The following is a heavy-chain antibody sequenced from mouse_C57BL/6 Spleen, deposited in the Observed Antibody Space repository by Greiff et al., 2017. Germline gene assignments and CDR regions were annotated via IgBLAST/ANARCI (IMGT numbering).Heavy chain of an antibody. CDR1: GYTFTDYY. CDR3: ARAGTAQANYYAMDY. D-gene: IGHD3-2*02. Sequence: VKLQESGPELVKPGASVKISCKASGYTFTDYYINWVKQRPGQGLEWIGWIFPGSGSTYYNEKFKGKATLTVDKSSSTAYMLLSSLTSEDSAVYFCARAGTAQANYYAMDYWGQGTSVTVSS. CDR2: IFPGSGST. J-gene: IGHJ4*01. V-gene: IGHV1-75*01.